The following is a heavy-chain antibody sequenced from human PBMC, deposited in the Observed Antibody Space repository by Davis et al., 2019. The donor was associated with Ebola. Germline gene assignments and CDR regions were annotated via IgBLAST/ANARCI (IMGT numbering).Heavy chain of an antibody. CDR3: ARDPPYDQGYDY. D-gene: IGHD3-22*01. J-gene: IGHJ4*02. V-gene: IGHV6-1*01. CDR1: GDSVSSHTAA. Sequence: SQTLSLTCAISGDSVSSHTAAWNWIRQSPTRGLEWLGRTYYRSKWYVDYAVSVKSRITINSDTSKNQFSLQLTSVTPEDTAVYYCARDPPYDQGYDYWGQGTLVTVSS. CDR2: TYYRSKWYV.